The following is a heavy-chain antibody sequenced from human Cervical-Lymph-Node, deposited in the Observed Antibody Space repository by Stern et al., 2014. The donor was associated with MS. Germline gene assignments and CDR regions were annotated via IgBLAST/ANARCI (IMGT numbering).Heavy chain of an antibody. CDR1: GGSISSYY. CDR3: ARAAQNWGLSASYGMDV. Sequence: QLQLQESGPGLVKPSETLSLTCTVSGGSISSYYWSWIRQPPGKGLEWVGYIYYSGSTNYNPSLKSRVTISVDTSKNQFSLKLSSVTAADTAVYYCARAAQNWGLSASYGMDVWGQGTTVTVSS. D-gene: IGHD7-27*01. J-gene: IGHJ6*02. CDR2: IYYSGST. V-gene: IGHV4-59*01.